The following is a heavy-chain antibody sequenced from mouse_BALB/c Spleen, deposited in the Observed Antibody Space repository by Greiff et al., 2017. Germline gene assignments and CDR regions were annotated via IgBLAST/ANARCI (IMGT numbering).Heavy chain of an antibody. Sequence: DVMLVESGGGLVKPGGSLKLSCAASGFTFSDYYMYWVRQTPEKRLEWVATISDGGSYTYYPDSVKGRFTISRDNAKNNLYLQMSSLKSEDTAMYYCAREGENYAWFAYWGQGTLVTVSA. CDR2: ISDGGSYT. V-gene: IGHV5-4*02. CDR3: AREGENYAWFAY. J-gene: IGHJ3*01. D-gene: IGHD1-1*02. CDR1: GFTFSDYY.